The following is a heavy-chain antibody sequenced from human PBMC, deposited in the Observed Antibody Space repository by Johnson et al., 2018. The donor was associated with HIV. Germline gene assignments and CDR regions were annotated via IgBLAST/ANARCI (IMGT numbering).Heavy chain of an antibody. J-gene: IGHJ3*02. V-gene: IGHV3-30*02. CDR2: IRYDGSHT. CDR3: ARLKNGAFDI. Sequence: VQLVESGGGVVQPGGSLRLSCAASGFTFSNYGMHWVSQAPGKGLEWVAFIRYDGSHTYYANSVKGRFPISRDNSKNTLFLQMNSLRVEDTAVYYCARLKNGAFDIWGQGTMVTVSS. CDR1: GFTFSNYG. D-gene: IGHD2-8*01.